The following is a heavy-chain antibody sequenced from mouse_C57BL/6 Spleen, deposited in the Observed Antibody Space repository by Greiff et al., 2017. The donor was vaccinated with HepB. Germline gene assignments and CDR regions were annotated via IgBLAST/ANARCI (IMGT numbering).Heavy chain of an antibody. J-gene: IGHJ1*03. CDR3: ARWSDYSNYDGYFDV. CDR2: IDPSDSET. V-gene: IGHV1-52*01. D-gene: IGHD2-5*01. CDR1: GYTFTSYW. Sequence: QVQLQQPGAELVRPGSSVKLSCKASGYTFTSYWMHWVKQRPIQGLEWIGNIDPSDSETHYNQKFKDKATLTVDKSSSTAYMQLSSLTSEDSAVYYWARWSDYSNYDGYFDVWGTGTTVTVSS.